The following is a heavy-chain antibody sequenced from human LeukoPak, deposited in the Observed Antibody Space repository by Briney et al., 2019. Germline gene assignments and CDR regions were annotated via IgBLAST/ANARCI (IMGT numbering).Heavy chain of an antibody. CDR2: IYYSGST. CDR1: GGSLSSGTHC. J-gene: IGHJ3*02. Sequence: SETLSLTCTVSGGSLSSGTHCGSWIRHPPGDGLEWIGYIYYSGSTNYNPSLKSRVTISVDTSKNQFSLKRSSGPAAETAVYYCARVEWFGELSPLDIWGEGTMLTVSS. CDR3: ARVEWFGELSPLDI. D-gene: IGHD3-10*01. V-gene: IGHV4-61*01.